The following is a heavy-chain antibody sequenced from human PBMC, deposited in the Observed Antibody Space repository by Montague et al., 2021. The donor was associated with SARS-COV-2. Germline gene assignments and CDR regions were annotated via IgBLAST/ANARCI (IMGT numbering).Heavy chain of an antibody. D-gene: IGHD1-26*01. CDR2: IYYSGSS. CDR1: GGSISSAKYY. CDR3: ASQSGSYYNYFDL. V-gene: IGHV4-31*03. Sequence: TLSLTCSVSGGSISSAKYYWSWIRQHPGKGLEFIGYIYYSGSSFYNPSLKSRLTISVDTSKNRFSLRLSSVTAADTAIYFCASQSGSYYNYFDLWGQGTLVTVSS. J-gene: IGHJ4*02.